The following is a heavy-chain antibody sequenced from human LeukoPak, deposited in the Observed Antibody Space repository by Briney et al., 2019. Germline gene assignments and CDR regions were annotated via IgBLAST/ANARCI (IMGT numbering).Heavy chain of an antibody. Sequence: GGSLRLSCAASGFTVSSNYMSWVRQAPGKGLEWVSVIYSGGSTYYADSVKGRFTISRDNSKNTLYLQMNSLRAEDTAVYYCARGANFYRDYSEDGVGFQHWGQGTLVTVSS. CDR2: IYSGGST. CDR1: GFTVSSNY. D-gene: IGHD4-23*01. J-gene: IGHJ1*01. CDR3: ARGANFYRDYSEDGVGFQH. V-gene: IGHV3-53*01.